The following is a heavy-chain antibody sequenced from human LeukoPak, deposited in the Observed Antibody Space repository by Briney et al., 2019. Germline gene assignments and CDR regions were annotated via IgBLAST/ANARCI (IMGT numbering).Heavy chain of an antibody. CDR2: INHSGTT. J-gene: IGHJ6*02. CDR1: GGSFSGYY. D-gene: IGHD6-6*01. CDR3: ARPSIAARPDYYYGMDV. V-gene: IGHV4-34*01. Sequence: SETLSLTCAVYGGSFSGYYWNWIRQPPGRGLEWIGEINHSGTTNYNPSLKSRVTISVDTSKNQFSLKLSSVTAADTAVYYCARPSIAARPDYYYGMDVWGQGTTVTVSS.